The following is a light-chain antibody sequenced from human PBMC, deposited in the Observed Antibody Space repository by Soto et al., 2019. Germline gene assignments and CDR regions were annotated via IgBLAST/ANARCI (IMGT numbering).Light chain of an antibody. Sequence: IQMTQSPSSLSASVGDRXXXXXXASQSISTHLSWYQQKPGKAPKLLIYAASSLQSWVPSRFTGSGSGTDFTLTISSLQPEDFATYYCQQSYTSWWTFGQGTKVDIK. V-gene: IGKV1-39*01. CDR3: QQSYTSWWT. J-gene: IGKJ1*01. CDR1: QSISTH. CDR2: AAS.